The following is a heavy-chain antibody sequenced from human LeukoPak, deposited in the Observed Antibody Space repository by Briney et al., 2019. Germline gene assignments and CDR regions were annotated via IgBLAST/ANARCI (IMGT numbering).Heavy chain of an antibody. J-gene: IGHJ1*01. D-gene: IGHD1-26*01. V-gene: IGHV3-43*02. Sequence: GGSLRLSCAASGFTFDDYAMHWVRQAPGKGLEWASLISGDGGSTYYADSVKGRFTSSRDNSKNSLYLQMNSLRTEDTALYYCAKDIGATVEYYFQHWGQGTLVTVSS. CDR1: GFTFDDYA. CDR3: AKDIGATVEYYFQH. CDR2: ISGDGGST.